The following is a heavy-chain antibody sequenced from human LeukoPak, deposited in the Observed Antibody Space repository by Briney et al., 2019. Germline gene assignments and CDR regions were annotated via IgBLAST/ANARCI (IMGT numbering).Heavy chain of an antibody. CDR3: ARGMGSWYRNWFDP. D-gene: IGHD6-13*01. Sequence: GGSLRLSCAASGFTFSSYGMHWVGQAPGKGLEWVAVIWYDGSNKYYADSVKGRFTISRDNSKNTLYLQMNSLRAEDTAVYYCARGMGSWYRNWFDPWGQGTLVTVSS. V-gene: IGHV3-33*01. CDR1: GFTFSSYG. CDR2: IWYDGSNK. J-gene: IGHJ5*02.